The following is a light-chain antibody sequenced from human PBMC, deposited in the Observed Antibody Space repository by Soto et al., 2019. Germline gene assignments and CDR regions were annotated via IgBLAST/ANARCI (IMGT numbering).Light chain of an antibody. CDR1: SSDVGGYNY. J-gene: IGLJ1*01. CDR2: EVS. CDR3: SSYAGTNNPGV. V-gene: IGLV2-8*01. Sequence: QSVLTQPPSASGSPGQSVTISCTGTSSDVGGYNYVSWYQQHPGKVPKLMIYEVSKRPSGVPDRFSGSKSGNTASLTVSGLQAEDEADYYCSSYAGTNNPGVFGTGTRSPS.